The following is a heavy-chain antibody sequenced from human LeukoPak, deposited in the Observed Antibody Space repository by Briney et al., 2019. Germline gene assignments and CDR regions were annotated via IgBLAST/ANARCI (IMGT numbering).Heavy chain of an antibody. D-gene: IGHD3-10*01. Sequence: PGGSLRLSCAASGFTFSSYGMHWVRQAPGKGLEWVAVISYDGSNKYYADSVKGRFTISRDNSKNTLYLQMNSLRAEDTAVYYCAKDYYGSGSYYPQGPPSDWGQGTLVTASS. J-gene: IGHJ4*02. CDR3: AKDYYGSGSYYPQGPPSD. CDR2: ISYDGSNK. CDR1: GFTFSSYG. V-gene: IGHV3-30*18.